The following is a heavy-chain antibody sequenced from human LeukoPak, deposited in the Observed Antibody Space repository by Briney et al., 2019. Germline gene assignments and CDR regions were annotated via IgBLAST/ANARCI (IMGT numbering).Heavy chain of an antibody. V-gene: IGHV3-21*01. D-gene: IGHD3-10*01. CDR1: GFTFSSYS. CDR3: ASMDGSGSWVDDYYYGMDV. Sequence: GGSLRLSCAASGFTFSSYSMNWVRQAPGKGLEWVSSISSSSSYICYADSVRGRFTISRDNAKNSLYLQMNSLRAEDTAVYYCASMDGSGSWVDDYYYGMDVWGQGTTVTVSS. J-gene: IGHJ6*02. CDR2: ISSSSSYI.